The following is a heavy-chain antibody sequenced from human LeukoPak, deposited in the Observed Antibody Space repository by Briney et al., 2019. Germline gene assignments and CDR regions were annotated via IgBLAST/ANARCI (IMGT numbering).Heavy chain of an antibody. J-gene: IGHJ4*02. V-gene: IGHV3-23*01. CDR2: ISGSYSTT. CDR1: GFTFSSYS. D-gene: IGHD2-15*01. Sequence: GGSLRLSCAASGFTFSSYSMSWVRQAPGKGLEWVSNISGSYSTTYYADSVKGRFTISRDNSKNSLYLQMNSLRAEDTAVYYCAKSGPTRFDYWGQGTLVTASS. CDR3: AKSGPTRFDY.